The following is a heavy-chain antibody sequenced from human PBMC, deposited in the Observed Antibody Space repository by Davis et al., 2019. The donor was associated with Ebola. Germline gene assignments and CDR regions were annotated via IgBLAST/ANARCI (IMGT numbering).Heavy chain of an antibody. V-gene: IGHV1-46*01. CDR1: GFTFSSYA. Sequence: GESLKISCAASGFTFSSYAMHWVRQAPGQGLEWIGMFNPRDKSTRHAQKFQGRVTVTGDSSTSTVYVEVSSLRSDDTAVYYCAREGREYGYSSGWYNYWGQGTLVTVSS. J-gene: IGHJ4*02. D-gene: IGHD6-19*01. CDR3: AREGREYGYSSGWYNY. CDR2: FNPRDKST.